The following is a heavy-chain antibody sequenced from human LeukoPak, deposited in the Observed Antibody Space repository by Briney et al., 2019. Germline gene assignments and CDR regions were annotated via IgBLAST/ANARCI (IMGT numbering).Heavy chain of an antibody. V-gene: IGHV4-34*01. CDR3: ARGHYDPNWFDP. D-gene: IGHD4-17*01. Sequence: SETLSLTCAVYGGSFSGYYWSWIRQPPGKGLEWIGEINHSGSTNYNPSLKSRVTISVDTSKNQFSLKLSSVTAADTAVYYCARGHYDPNWFDPWGQGTLVTVSS. CDR1: GGSFSGYY. CDR2: INHSGST. J-gene: IGHJ5*02.